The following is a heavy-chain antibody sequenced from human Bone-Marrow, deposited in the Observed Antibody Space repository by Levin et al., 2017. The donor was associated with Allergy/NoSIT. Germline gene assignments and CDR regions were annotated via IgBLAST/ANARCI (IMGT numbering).Heavy chain of an antibody. Sequence: ASVKVSCAASGFTFSMYWMHWVRQAPGKGLVWVSRMNSDGSSTSYADSVMGRFTISRDNGKNTLYLQMNSLRAEDTAVYYCARVSAVPGTRSWYFDLWGRGTLVPVSS. CDR1: GFTFSMYW. J-gene: IGHJ2*01. CDR3: ARVSAVPGTRSWYFDL. D-gene: IGHD6-19*01. V-gene: IGHV3-74*01. CDR2: MNSDGSST.